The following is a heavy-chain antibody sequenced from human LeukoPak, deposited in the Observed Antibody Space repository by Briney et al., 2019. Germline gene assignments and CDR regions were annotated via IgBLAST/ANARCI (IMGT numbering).Heavy chain of an antibody. J-gene: IGHJ1*01. Sequence: PGGSLRLSCAASGFTFSSYAMSWVRQAPGKVLEWVSAISGSGGSTYYADSVKGRFTISRDNYKNTLYLQMNSLRAEDTAVYYCAKDPSVAYCGGDCYPEYFQHWGQGTLVTVSS. CDR2: ISGSGGST. CDR3: AKDPSVAYCGGDCYPEYFQH. V-gene: IGHV3-23*01. CDR1: GFTFSSYA. D-gene: IGHD2-21*01.